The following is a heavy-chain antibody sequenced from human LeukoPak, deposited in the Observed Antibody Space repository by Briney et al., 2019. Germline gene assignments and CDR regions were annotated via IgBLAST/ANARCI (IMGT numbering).Heavy chain of an antibody. CDR2: IYTSGST. Sequence: PSQTLSLTCTVSGGSISSGSYYWRWIRQPAGTGLEWIGRIYTSGSTNYNPSLKSRVTISVDTSKNQFSLKLSSVTAADTAVYYCARVGYCSSTSCLGTYFDYWGQGTLVTVSS. D-gene: IGHD2-2*03. CDR1: GGSISSGSYY. V-gene: IGHV4-61*02. J-gene: IGHJ4*02. CDR3: ARVGYCSSTSCLGTYFDY.